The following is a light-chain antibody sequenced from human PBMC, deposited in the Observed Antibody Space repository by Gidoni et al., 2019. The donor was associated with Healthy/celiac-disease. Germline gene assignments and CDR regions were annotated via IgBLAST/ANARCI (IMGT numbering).Light chain of an antibody. V-gene: IGKV1-5*01. J-gene: IGKJ3*01. Sequence: IQMTQSPSTLSASVGDRVTITCRSSQSISSCLDWYQQKPGKAPKILIYDYSSLESWVPSRFSGSGSGTEFTLTISSLQPDDFATYYCQQYNSYYLTFGPGTKVEIK. CDR1: QSISSC. CDR2: DYS. CDR3: QQYNSYYLT.